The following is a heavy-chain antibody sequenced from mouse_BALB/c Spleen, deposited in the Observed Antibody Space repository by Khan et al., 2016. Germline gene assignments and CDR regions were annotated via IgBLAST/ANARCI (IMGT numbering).Heavy chain of an antibody. CDR3: ARSTTTATYYFDY. CDR1: GYAFTNYL. CDR2: INPGSGGT. V-gene: IGHV1-54*01. Sequence: VQLQESGAELVRPGTSVKVSCKASGYAFTNYLIEWVKQRPGQGLEWIGVINPGSGGTNYNEKFKGKATLTADKSSSTAYMQLSSLTSDDSAVYFCARSTTTATYYFDYWGQGTTLTVSS. D-gene: IGHD1-2*01. J-gene: IGHJ2*01.